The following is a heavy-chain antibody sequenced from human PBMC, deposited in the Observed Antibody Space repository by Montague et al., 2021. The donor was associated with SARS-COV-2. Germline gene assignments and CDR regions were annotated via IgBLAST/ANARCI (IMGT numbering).Heavy chain of an antibody. Sequence: SLRLSCAASGFTFSSYAMHWVRQAPRKGLEYVSAISSNGGSTYYANSVKGRFTISRDNSKNTLYLQMGSLRAEDMAVYYCARGLGPPTVVTPAYFDYWGQGTLVTVSS. V-gene: IGHV3-64*01. CDR3: ARGLGPPTVVTPAYFDY. CDR1: GFTFSSYA. D-gene: IGHD4-23*01. CDR2: ISSNGGST. J-gene: IGHJ4*02.